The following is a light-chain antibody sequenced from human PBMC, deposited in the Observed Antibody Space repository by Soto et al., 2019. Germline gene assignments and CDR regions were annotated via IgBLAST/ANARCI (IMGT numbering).Light chain of an antibody. V-gene: IGKV1-8*01. J-gene: IGKJ2*01. CDR1: QGISSY. CDR3: QQYYSYPST. CDR2: AAS. Sequence: AIRMTQSPSSFSASTGDRVTITCRASQGISSYLAWYQQKPGKAPKLLIYAASTLQSGVPSRFSGSGSGTDFTLTISCLQSEDVATYYFQQYYSYPSTFGQGTKLEIK.